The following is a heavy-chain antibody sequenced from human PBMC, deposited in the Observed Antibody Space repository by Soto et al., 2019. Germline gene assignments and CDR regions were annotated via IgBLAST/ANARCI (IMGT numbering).Heavy chain of an antibody. Sequence: PGGSLRLSCAASGFTFSSYAMHWVRQAPGKGLEWVAVISYDGSNKYYADSVKGRFTISRDNSKNTLYLQMNSLRAEDTAVYYCARIRGGAVAGTGAFDIWGQGTMVTVSS. V-gene: IGHV3-30-3*01. D-gene: IGHD6-19*01. CDR3: ARIRGGAVAGTGAFDI. CDR1: GFTFSSYA. CDR2: ISYDGSNK. J-gene: IGHJ3*02.